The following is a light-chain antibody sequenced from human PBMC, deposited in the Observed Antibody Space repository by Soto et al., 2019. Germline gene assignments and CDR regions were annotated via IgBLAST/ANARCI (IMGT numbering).Light chain of an antibody. Sequence: EVVLTQFPATLSMSPGESATLSCRASEIIRTSLAWYQHRPGQPPRLLIYDAFNRATGIPPRFSGGGSGTDFTLTISGLEPEDFAVYYCQQRASWPPFTFGGGTKVEIK. CDR3: QQRASWPPFT. CDR2: DAF. V-gene: IGKV3-11*01. J-gene: IGKJ4*01. CDR1: EIIRTS.